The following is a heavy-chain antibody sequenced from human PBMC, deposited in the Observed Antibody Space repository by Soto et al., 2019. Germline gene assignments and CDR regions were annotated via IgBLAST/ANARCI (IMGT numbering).Heavy chain of an antibody. D-gene: IGHD1-1*01. CDR1: GDSVSSNSAG. V-gene: IGHV6-1*01. CDR2: TYYRSKWYN. CDR3: ARGSWDDVSGHYYMDV. Sequence: PSQTLSLTCDISGDSVSSNSAGWNWIRQTPSRGLEWLGRTYYRSKWYNNYDESVKSRITINPDTSKNKYSLQLNSVTPEDTAVYYCARGSWDDVSGHYYMDVWGKGTTVTVSS. J-gene: IGHJ6*03.